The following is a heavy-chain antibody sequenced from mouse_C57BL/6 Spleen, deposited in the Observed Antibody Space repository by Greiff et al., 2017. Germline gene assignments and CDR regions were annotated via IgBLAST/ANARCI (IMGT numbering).Heavy chain of an antibody. D-gene: IGHD6-1*01. CDR3: ARFPPSAYAMDY. Sequence: EVKLMESGGGLVQPGGSLSLSCAASGFTFTDYYMSWVRQPPGKALEWLGFIRNKANGYTTEYSASVQGRFTTSRDNSQSILYLQMNSLGAEDSATYYWARFPPSAYAMDYWGQGTSVTVSS. V-gene: IGHV7-3*01. J-gene: IGHJ4*01. CDR2: IRNKANGYTT. CDR1: GFTFTDYY.